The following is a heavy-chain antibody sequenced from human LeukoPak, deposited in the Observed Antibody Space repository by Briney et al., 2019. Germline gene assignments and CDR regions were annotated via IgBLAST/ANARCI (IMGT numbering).Heavy chain of an antibody. V-gene: IGHV1-69*13. J-gene: IGHJ6*03. Sequence: SVKVSCKASGGTFSSYAISWVRQAPGQGLEWMGGIIPIFGTANYAQKFQGRVTITADESTSTAYMELSSLRSEDTAVYYCARELAYCGGDCYSGHYYYYYMDVWGKGTTVTVSS. CDR3: ARELAYCGGDCYSGHYYYYYMDV. CDR2: IIPIFGTA. CDR1: GGTFSSYA. D-gene: IGHD2-21*01.